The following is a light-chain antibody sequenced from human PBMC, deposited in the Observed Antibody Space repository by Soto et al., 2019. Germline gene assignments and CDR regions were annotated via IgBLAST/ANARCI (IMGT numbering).Light chain of an antibody. J-gene: IGKJ1*01. CDR1: QSIIFSDGNAH. CDR2: RAS. V-gene: IGKV2-30*01. CDR3: MQGAHWPPP. Sequence: DVVMTQSPLSLPVTLGQPASISCRSSQSIIFSDGNAHLNWFHQRPGQPPRRRIYRASNRDSGVPDRFSGSGSGTDFTLASRRVEAEDGRVYYCMQGAHWPPPFGRGNKVEIK.